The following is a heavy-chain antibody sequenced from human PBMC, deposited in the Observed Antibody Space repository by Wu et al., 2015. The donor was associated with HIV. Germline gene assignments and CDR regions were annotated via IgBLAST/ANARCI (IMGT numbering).Heavy chain of an antibody. J-gene: IGHJ4*02. CDR3: ARGGGSDWSVGYYFDY. Sequence: QVQLVQSGAEVKKLGASVKVSCKASGYTFTDYYIHWVRQAPRQGLEWMGWINPNSGGTNYAQKFQGRVTMTRDTSISTAYMELSRLRSDDTAVYYCARGGGSDWSVGYYFDYWGQGTLVTVSS. CDR2: INPNSGGT. V-gene: IGHV1-2*02. CDR1: GYTFTDYY. D-gene: IGHD6-19*01.